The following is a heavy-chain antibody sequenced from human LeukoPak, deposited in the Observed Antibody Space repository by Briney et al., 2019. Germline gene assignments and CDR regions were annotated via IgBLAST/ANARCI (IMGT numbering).Heavy chain of an antibody. D-gene: IGHD1-1*01. CDR2: VSGSGGAT. Sequence: GGSLRLSCAASGFTFNNYAMSWVRQAPGMGLEWLSYVSGSGGATYYAASVKGRFTISRDNSKNTVYLQMGSLRAEDTAVYYRAKNRGGTYKYSMDVWGNGTTVTVSS. V-gene: IGHV3-23*01. CDR1: GFTFNNYA. J-gene: IGHJ6*03. CDR3: AKNRGGTYKYSMDV.